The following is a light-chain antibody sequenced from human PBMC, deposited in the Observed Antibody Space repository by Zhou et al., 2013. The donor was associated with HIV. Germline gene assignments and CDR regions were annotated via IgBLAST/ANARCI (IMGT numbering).Light chain of an antibody. CDR2: TTS. Sequence: DIQMTQSPSTLSASVGDRVTITCRASQSISNWLAWYQHRPGSAPKVLIYTTSSLKSGVPSRFSGSGSGTEFTLTISSLQPDDFATYYCQQYNSYSYTFGQGTKLEIK. CDR1: QSISNW. V-gene: IGKV1-5*03. CDR3: QQYNSYSYT. J-gene: IGKJ2*01.